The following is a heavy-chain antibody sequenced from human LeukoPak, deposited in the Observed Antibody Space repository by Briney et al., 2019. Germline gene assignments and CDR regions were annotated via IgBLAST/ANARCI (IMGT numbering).Heavy chain of an antibody. D-gene: IGHD5-24*01. CDR3: AREVSRDGYMEGFDY. V-gene: IGHV3-30*04. J-gene: IGHJ4*02. CDR1: GFTFSNYA. Sequence: GRSLRLSCAASGFTFSNYAMHWVRQAPGKGLEWVAAISYDGSNKKYADSVKGRFTISRDNSKNTLYLQMNSLRAEDTAVYYCAREVSRDGYMEGFDYWGQGTLVTVSS. CDR2: ISYDGSNK.